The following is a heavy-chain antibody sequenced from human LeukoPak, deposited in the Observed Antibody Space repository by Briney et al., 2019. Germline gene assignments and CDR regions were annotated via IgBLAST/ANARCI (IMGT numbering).Heavy chain of an antibody. CDR1: GYTLTELS. V-gene: IGHV1-24*01. CDR3: ATSYVVAHWFDP. J-gene: IGHJ5*02. CDR2: FDPEDGET. Sequence: ASVKVSCKVSGYTLTELSMHWVRQAPGKGLEWMGGFDPEDGETIYAQKFQGRVTMAEDTSTDTAYMELSSLRSEATAVYYCATSYVVAHWFDPWGQGTLVTVSS. D-gene: IGHD3-16*01.